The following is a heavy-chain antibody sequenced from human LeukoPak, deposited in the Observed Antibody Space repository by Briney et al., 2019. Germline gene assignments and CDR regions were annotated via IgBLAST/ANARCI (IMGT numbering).Heavy chain of an antibody. CDR3: ARVRAAYCGGDCYSGAFDI. Sequence: GGSLRLSCAASGFTFSSYVMHWVRQAPGKGLEWVAVIWYGGSNKYYADSVKGRFTISRDNSKNTLYLQMNSLRAEDTAVYYCARVRAAYCGGDCYSGAFDIWGQGTMVTVSS. D-gene: IGHD2-21*02. V-gene: IGHV3-33*01. J-gene: IGHJ3*02. CDR1: GFTFSSYV. CDR2: IWYGGSNK.